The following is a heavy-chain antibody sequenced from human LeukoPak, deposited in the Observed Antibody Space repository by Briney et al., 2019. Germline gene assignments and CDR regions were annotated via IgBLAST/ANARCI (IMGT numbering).Heavy chain of an antibody. CDR3: ARDLQGYGPVSSPFDY. CDR1: GFTVSSNY. V-gene: IGHV3-53*01. CDR2: IYSGGST. Sequence: PSETLSLTCTVSGFTVSSNYMSWVRQAPGKGLEWVSVIYSGGSTYYADSVKGRFTISRDNSKNTLYLQMNSLRAEDTAVYYCARDLQGYGPVSSPFDYWGQGTLVTVSS. J-gene: IGHJ4*02. D-gene: IGHD3-10*01.